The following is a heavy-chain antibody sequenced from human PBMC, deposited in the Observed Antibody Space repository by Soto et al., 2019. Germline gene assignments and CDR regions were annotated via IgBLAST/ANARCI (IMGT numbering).Heavy chain of an antibody. CDR3: AGGPYYFGLDV. D-gene: IGHD3-10*01. CDR1: GGSINTYY. CDR2: IYYTGNT. Sequence: SETLSLTCTASGGSINTYYLIWIRQSPGKGLEWIGYIYYTGNTKYNPSLESRVTISVDTSKKQLFLKLNSVTPADTAVYYCAGGPYYFGLDVWVQGTTVTVTS. V-gene: IGHV4-59*01. J-gene: IGHJ6*02.